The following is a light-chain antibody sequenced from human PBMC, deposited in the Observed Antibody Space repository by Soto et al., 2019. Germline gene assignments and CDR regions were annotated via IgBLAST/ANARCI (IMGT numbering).Light chain of an antibody. CDR1: QGVRSD. J-gene: IGKJ1*01. Sequence: IQMTQSPSSLSASVGDRVTITCRASQGVRSDVDWYQQKPGQAPKVLIYAASSLPSGVPPRFSGSASGTDFTLTISRLQPEDSATYYCLQGYHYPWAFGQGTTLQIK. CDR3: LQGYHYPWA. V-gene: IGKV1-6*01. CDR2: AAS.